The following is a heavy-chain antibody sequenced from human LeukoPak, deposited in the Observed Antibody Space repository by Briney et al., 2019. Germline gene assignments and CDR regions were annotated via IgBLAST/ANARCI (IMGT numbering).Heavy chain of an antibody. V-gene: IGHV6-1*01. Sequence: ASQTLSLTCAISGDSVSSHSAAWNWIRQSPSRGLEWLGRTYYRSKWYNDYAVSVKSRITINPDTSKDQFSLQLNSVTPEDTAVYYCARDLIHLWFGESDAFDIWGQGTMVTVSS. CDR2: TYYRSKWYN. CDR3: ARDLIHLWFGESDAFDI. J-gene: IGHJ3*02. D-gene: IGHD3-10*01. CDR1: GDSVSSHSAA.